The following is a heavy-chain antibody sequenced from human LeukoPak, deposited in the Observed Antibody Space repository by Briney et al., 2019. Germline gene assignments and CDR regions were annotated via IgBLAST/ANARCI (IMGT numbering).Heavy chain of an antibody. CDR3: AKGKGDILTGYYYYMDV. D-gene: IGHD3-9*01. Sequence: PGGSLRLSCAASGFTFSSYGMSWVRQAPGKGLEWVSAISGSGGSTYYADSVKGRFTISRDNSKNTLYLQMNSLRAEDTAVYYCAKGKGDILTGYYYYMDVWGKGTTVTISS. CDR2: ISGSGGST. V-gene: IGHV3-23*01. CDR1: GFTFSSYG. J-gene: IGHJ6*03.